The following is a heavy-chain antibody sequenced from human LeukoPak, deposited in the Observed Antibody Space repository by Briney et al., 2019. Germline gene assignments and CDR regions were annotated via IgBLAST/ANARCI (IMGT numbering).Heavy chain of an antibody. CDR1: GFALSSHW. CDR2: VNRDGSET. V-gene: IGHV3-7*03. J-gene: IGHJ6*02. CDR3: ARNNGMDV. Sequence: GGSLRLSCAASGFALSSHWMTWVRQVPGRGPEWVANVNRDGSETYYLDSVKGRFTISKDNAKNSLYLQMNSLRAEDTALYHCARNNGMDVWGRGTTVIVSS.